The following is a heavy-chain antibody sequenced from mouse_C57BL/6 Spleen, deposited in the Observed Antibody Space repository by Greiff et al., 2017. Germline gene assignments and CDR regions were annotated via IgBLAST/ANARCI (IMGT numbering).Heavy chain of an antibody. D-gene: IGHD2-3*01. CDR2: IYPGSGNT. CDR3: ARDYDGYYGMFAY. Sequence: QVHVKQSGAELVRPGASVKLSCKASGYTFTDYYINWVKQRPGQGLEWIARIYPGSGNTYYNEKFKGKATLTAEKSSSTAYMQLSSLTSEDSAVYCCARDYDGYYGMFAYWGQGTLVTVSA. J-gene: IGHJ3*01. V-gene: IGHV1-76*01. CDR1: GYTFTDYY.